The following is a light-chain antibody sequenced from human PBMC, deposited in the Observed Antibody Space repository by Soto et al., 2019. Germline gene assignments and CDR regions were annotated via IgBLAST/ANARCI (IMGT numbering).Light chain of an antibody. CDR3: QQYNNWPYT. Sequence: EIVMTQSPATLSVSPGERATLSCRASQSVSSNLAWYQQKPGQAPRLLIYGASTRATGIPARFSGSGSGTEFTLTISSLQSEDFAAYSCQQYNNWPYTFGPGTKLEIK. J-gene: IGKJ2*01. CDR2: GAS. CDR1: QSVSSN. V-gene: IGKV3-15*01.